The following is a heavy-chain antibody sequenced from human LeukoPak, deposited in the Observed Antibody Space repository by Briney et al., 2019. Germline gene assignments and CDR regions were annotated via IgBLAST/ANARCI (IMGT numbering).Heavy chain of an antibody. J-gene: IGHJ4*02. Sequence: SKTLSLTRTVSGGSISSSSYYWGWIRQPPGKGLEWIGSIYYSGSTYYNPSLKSRVTMSVDTSKSQFSLNLRSVTATDTAVYYCARYVPVKTGTTRASFDYWGQGILVTVSS. CDR2: IYYSGST. D-gene: IGHD1-1*01. CDR3: ARYVPVKTGTTRASFDY. V-gene: IGHV4-39*01. CDR1: GGSISSSSYY.